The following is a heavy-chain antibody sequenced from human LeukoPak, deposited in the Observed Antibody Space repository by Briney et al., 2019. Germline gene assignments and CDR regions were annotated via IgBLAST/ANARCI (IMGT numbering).Heavy chain of an antibody. CDR1: GFTFSSYS. J-gene: IGHJ1*01. D-gene: IGHD6-19*01. V-gene: IGHV3-21*01. Sequence: PGGSLRLSCAASGFTFSSYSMNWVRQAPGKGLEWVSSISSSSSYIYYADSVKGGFTISRDNAKNSLYLQMNSLRAEDTAVYYCARGHVAVAGEYFQHWGQGTLVTVSS. CDR2: ISSSSSYI. CDR3: ARGHVAVAGEYFQH.